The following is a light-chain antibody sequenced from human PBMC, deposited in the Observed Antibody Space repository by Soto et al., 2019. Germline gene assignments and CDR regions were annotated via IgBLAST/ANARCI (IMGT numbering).Light chain of an antibody. J-gene: IGKJ4*01. Sequence: DIQMTQSPSTLSASVGDRVTMTCRASQSISKWLAWYQQKPGTAPKLLIYDASNLESGVPSRFSGSGSGTEFSLTIRSLQPDDFATYYCQQYDSYSTLTFGGGTKVDIX. CDR1: QSISKW. V-gene: IGKV1-5*01. CDR2: DAS. CDR3: QQYDSYSTLT.